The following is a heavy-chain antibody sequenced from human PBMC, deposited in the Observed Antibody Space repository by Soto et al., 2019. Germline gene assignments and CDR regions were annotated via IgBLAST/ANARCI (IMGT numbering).Heavy chain of an antibody. CDR1: GFTFSDYY. J-gene: IGHJ4*02. CDR2: ISSSSSYT. Sequence: GGSLRLSCAASGFTFSDYYMSWIRQAPGKGLEWVSYISSSSSYTNYADSVKGRFTISRDNAKNSLYLQMNSLRAEDTAVYYCARGDYDSSGYYRTFDYWGQGTLVTV. V-gene: IGHV3-11*05. CDR3: ARGDYDSSGYYRTFDY. D-gene: IGHD3-22*01.